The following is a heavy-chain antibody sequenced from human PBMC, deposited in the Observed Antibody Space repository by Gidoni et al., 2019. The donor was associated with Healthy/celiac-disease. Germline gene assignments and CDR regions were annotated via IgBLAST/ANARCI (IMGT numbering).Heavy chain of an antibody. D-gene: IGHD3-22*01. V-gene: IGHV3-11*01. J-gene: IGHJ6*02. CDR2: ISSIGSTI. CDR1: GFTFSDYY. Sequence: QVQLVESGGGLVKPGGSLRLSCAASGFTFSDYYMRWIRQAPGKGLEWVSYISSIGSTIYYADSVKGRFTISRDNAKNSLYLQMNSLRAEDTAVYYCARDHYDSSGYYYGYYGMDVWGQGTTVTVSS. CDR3: ARDHYDSSGYYYGYYGMDV.